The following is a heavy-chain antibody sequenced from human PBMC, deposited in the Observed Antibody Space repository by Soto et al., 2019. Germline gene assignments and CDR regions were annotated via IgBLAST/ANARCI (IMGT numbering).Heavy chain of an antibody. D-gene: IGHD2-8*01. V-gene: IGHV3-7*05. CDR3: ARAKAGITNYLNWFDS. Sequence: PGGSLRLSCAASGFTFSSYWMSWVRQAPGKGLEWVANIKQDGSGTYYADSVKGRFTVSRDNSQSALYLQMNSLRAEDTAVYYCARAKAGITNYLNWFDSWGQGTLVTVSS. J-gene: IGHJ5*01. CDR1: GFTFSSYW. CDR2: IKQDGSGT.